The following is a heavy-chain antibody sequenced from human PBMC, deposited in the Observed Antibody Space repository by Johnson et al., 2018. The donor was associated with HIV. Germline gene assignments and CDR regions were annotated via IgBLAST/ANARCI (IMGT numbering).Heavy chain of an antibody. J-gene: IGHJ3*02. D-gene: IGHD2-15*01. CDR1: GFTFSNYD. CDR3: ARAVCRGGRCYSHDAFDI. V-gene: IGHV3-7*01. CDR2: IKQDGSEK. Sequence: VQLVESGGGVVQPGRSLRLSCAASGFTFSNYDMHWVRQAPGKGLEWVANIKQDGSEKYYVDSVKGRFTISRDNAKNSLYLQMNSLRAGDTALYYCARAVCRGGRCYSHDAFDIWGQGTMVTVSS.